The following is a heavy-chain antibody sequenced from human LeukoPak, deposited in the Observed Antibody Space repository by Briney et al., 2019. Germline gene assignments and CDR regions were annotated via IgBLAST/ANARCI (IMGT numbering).Heavy chain of an antibody. V-gene: IGHV1-2*02. CDR2: INPNSGGK. D-gene: IGHD3-10*01. CDR3: VRDLMVQGVT. J-gene: IGHJ4*02. Sequence: ASVKVCCKASGYAFTGYYMYWVRQAPGQGLEWMGWINPNSGGKNYAQKFQGRVIMTRDTSISTAYMELSRRTSDDTTVYYCVRDLMVQGVTWGKGTLVTVS. CDR1: GYAFTGYY.